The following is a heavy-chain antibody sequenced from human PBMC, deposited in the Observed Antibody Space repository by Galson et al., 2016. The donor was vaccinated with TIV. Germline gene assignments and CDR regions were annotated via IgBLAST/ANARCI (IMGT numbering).Heavy chain of an antibody. V-gene: IGHV4-59*08. Sequence: SETLSLTCSVSRGSVSSYHWTWIRQPPGKALEWLGYIYYSGNTNYNYNPSLESRVTMSVDASRAQLSLELKSVTAADTAVYFGARAPYGENWYFDLWGRGTLVTVSS. D-gene: IGHD4-17*01. CDR1: RGSVSSYH. CDR2: IYYSGNTNY. J-gene: IGHJ2*01. CDR3: ARAPYGENWYFDL.